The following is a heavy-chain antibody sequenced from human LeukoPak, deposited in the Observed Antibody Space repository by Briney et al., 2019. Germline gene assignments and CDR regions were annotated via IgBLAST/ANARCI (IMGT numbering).Heavy chain of an antibody. D-gene: IGHD6-13*01. CDR3: ARASIAAADWFGYFDY. CDR2: ISYDGSNK. V-gene: IGHV3-30-3*01. Sequence: PGRSLRLSCAASGFTFSSYATHWVRQAPGKGLEWVAVISYDGSNKYYADSVKGRFTISRDNSKNTLYLQMNSLRAEDTAVYYCARASIAAADWFGYFDYWGQGTLVTVSS. J-gene: IGHJ4*02. CDR1: GFTFSSYA.